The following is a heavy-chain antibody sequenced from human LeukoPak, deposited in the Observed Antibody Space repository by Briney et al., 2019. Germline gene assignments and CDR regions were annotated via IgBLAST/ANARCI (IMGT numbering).Heavy chain of an antibody. Sequence: SETLSLTCTVSGGTVSPYYWTWIRQPPGKGLEWIGYIYYAGSTNYNPSLKSRVTISVDASKNQFSLKLSSVTAADTAVYYCARGRGDYDYVWGSYRYNWFDPWGQGTLVTVSS. CDR3: ARGRGDYDYVWGSYRYNWFDP. CDR1: GGTVSPYY. J-gene: IGHJ5*02. D-gene: IGHD3-16*02. V-gene: IGHV4-59*02. CDR2: IYYAGST.